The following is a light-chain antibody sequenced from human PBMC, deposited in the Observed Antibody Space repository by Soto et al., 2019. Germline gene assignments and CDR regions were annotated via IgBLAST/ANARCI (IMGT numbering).Light chain of an antibody. CDR1: QSFNTW. V-gene: IGKV1-5*03. CDR2: KAS. CDR3: QQYNSFPWT. Sequence: DIQMTQSLSSLSASVGDRVTITCRASQSFNTWLAWYQQKPGKAPNLLIYKASSLASGVPSRFSGSGSGTEFTLTISSLQPDDLATYYCQQYNSFPWTFGQGTKVDI. J-gene: IGKJ1*01.